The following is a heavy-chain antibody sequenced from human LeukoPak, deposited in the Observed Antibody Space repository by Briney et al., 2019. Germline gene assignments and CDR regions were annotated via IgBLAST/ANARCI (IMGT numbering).Heavy chain of an antibody. CDR1: RFTFSSYA. J-gene: IGHJ4*02. V-gene: IGHV3-23*01. CDR3: AIPPWGAMVDY. CDR2: ISGSGGST. Sequence: GGSLRLSCAASRFTFSSYAMSWVRQAPGKGLEWVSAISGSGGSTYYADSVKSRFTISRDNSKNTLYLQMNSLRAEDTAVYYCAIPPWGAMVDYWGQGTLVTVSS. D-gene: IGHD3-16*01.